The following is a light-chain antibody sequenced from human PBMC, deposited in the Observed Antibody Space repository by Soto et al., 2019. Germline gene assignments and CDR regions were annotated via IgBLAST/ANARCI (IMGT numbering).Light chain of an antibody. V-gene: IGKV3-15*01. CDR3: QQYNDWPRGYT. CDR2: GAS. J-gene: IGKJ2*01. Sequence: EIVMTQSPATLSVSPGERATLSCRASQSVSSNLAWYQQKPGQAPRLLFYGASTRATGIPVRFSASGSGTEFTLTIRSLQSEDFAVYYCQQYNDWPRGYTFGQGTKLEIK. CDR1: QSVSSN.